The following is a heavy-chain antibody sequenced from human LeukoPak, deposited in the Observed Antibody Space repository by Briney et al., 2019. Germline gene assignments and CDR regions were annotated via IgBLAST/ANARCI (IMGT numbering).Heavy chain of an antibody. V-gene: IGHV3-23*01. D-gene: IGHD3-10*01. CDR3: AKARSSVRGVIGYGMDV. J-gene: IGHJ6*02. Sequence: PGGSLRLSCAASGFTFRSYAMSWVRQAPGKGLEWVSAISDSAGSAYYAGSVKGRFTISRDNSKNTLYLQMNSLRAEDTAAYYCAKARSSVRGVIGYGMDVWGQGTTVTVSS. CDR1: GFTFRSYA. CDR2: ISDSAGSA.